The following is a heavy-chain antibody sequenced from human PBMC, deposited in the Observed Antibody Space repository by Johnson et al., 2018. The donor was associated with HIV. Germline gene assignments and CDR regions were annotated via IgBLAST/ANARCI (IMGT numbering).Heavy chain of an antibody. J-gene: IGHJ3*02. V-gene: IGHV3-43D*03. D-gene: IGHD3-10*01. CDR1: GLTFDDYA. CDR3: AKDSDTFYFGSGDAFDI. Sequence: VQLVESGGGLVQPGGSLRLSCAASGLTFDDYAMHWVRQAPGKGLEWVSLISWDGGDTYYADSVKGRFTISRDNNKKSLYLQMNSLTDEDAALYYCAKDSDTFYFGSGDAFDIWGQGTLVTVSS. CDR2: ISWDGGDT.